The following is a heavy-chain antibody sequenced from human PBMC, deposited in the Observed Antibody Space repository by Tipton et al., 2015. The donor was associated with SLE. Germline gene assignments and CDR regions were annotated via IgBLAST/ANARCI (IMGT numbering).Heavy chain of an antibody. J-gene: IGHJ2*01. CDR1: GGSFSSYY. D-gene: IGHD2-2*01. V-gene: IGHV4-59*01. CDR2: IYYSGSA. Sequence: TLSLTCAVYGGSFSSYYWSWIRQPPGKGLEWIGHIYYSGSADYNPSLKSRVTISVDTSKNQFSLRLSSVTAADTAVYYCASPGESGSGPNCYGWYFDLWGRGTLVTVSS. CDR3: ASPGESGSGPNCYGWYFDL.